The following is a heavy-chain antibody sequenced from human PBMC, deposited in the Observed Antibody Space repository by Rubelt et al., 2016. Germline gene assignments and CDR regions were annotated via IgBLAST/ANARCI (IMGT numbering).Heavy chain of an antibody. CDR1: GGSISSSNYY. D-gene: IGHD1-26*01. V-gene: IGHV4-39*07. J-gene: IGHJ4*02. CDR3: ARGSRVGPTGDY. Sequence: QLQLQESGPGLVKPSETLSLSCSVSGGSISSSNYYWGWIRQPPGKGLEWIGTIYYSGSTTYNPSLKRRVTISVDTSKNQRARKLGSVTAADTAVYYCARGSRVGPTGDYWGQGTLVTVSS. CDR2: IYYSGST.